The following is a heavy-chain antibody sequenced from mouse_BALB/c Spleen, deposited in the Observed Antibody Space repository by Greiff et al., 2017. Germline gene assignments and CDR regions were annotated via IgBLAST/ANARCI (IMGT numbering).Heavy chain of an antibody. CDR2: ISSGGGST. J-gene: IGHJ3*01. Sequence: DVHLVESGGGLVKPGGSLKLSCAASGFAFSSYDMSWVRQTPEKRLEWVAYISSGGGSTYYPDTVKGRFTISRDNAKNTLYLQMSSLKSEDTAMYYCARHYYRYDVFAYWGQGTLVTVSA. CDR1: GFAFSSYD. V-gene: IGHV5-12-1*01. CDR3: ARHYYRYDVFAY. D-gene: IGHD2-14*01.